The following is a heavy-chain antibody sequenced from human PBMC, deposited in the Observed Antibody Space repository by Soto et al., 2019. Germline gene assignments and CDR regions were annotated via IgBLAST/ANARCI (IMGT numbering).Heavy chain of an antibody. D-gene: IGHD1-1*01. J-gene: IGHJ3*02. CDR2: IYYSGST. CDR1: GGSISSGDYY. CDR3: ARDYIQLERTDAFDI. V-gene: IGHV4-30-4*01. Sequence: SETLSLTCTVSGGSISSGDYYWSWIRQPPGKGLEWIGYIYYSGSTYYNPSLKSRVTISVDTSKNQFSLKLSSVTAADTAVYYCARDYIQLERTDAFDIWGQGTMVTV.